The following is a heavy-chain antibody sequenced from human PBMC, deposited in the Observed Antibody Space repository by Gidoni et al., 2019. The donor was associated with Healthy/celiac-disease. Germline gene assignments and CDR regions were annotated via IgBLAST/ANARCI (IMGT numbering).Heavy chain of an antibody. V-gene: IGHV3-48*03. Sequence: EVQLVESGGGLVQPGGSLRLSCAASGFTFSSYELNWVRQAPGKGLEWVSYISSSGSTIYYADSVKGRFTISRDNAKNSLYLQMNSLRAEDTAVYYCARGLYSSGWHMDYWGQGTLVTVSS. D-gene: IGHD6-19*01. CDR3: ARGLYSSGWHMDY. J-gene: IGHJ4*02. CDR1: GFTFSSYE. CDR2: ISSSGSTI.